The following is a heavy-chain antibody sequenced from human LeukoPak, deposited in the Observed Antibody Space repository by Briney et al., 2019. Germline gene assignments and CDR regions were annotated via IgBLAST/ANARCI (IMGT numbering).Heavy chain of an antibody. V-gene: IGHV3-7*01. CDR3: AHYGDYEVTGMDV. Sequence: PGGSLRLSCAASGFTFSSYWMSWVRQAPGKGLEWVAKINQDGGEKYYVDSVKGRFTISRDNAKNSLDLQMNSLRADDTAVYYCAHYGDYEVTGMDVWGQGTTVTVSS. CDR2: INQDGGEK. D-gene: IGHD4-17*01. J-gene: IGHJ6*02. CDR1: GFTFSSYW.